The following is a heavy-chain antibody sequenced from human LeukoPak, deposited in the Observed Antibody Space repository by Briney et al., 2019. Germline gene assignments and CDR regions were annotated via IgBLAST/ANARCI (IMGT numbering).Heavy chain of an antibody. Sequence: GGSLRLSCAASGFTFSSYSMNWVRQAPGKGLEWVSSISSSSSYIYYADSVKGRFTISRDNAKNSLYLQMNSLRAEDTAVYYCAREGSGTYYFDYWVQGTLVTVSS. CDR1: GFTFSSYS. V-gene: IGHV3-21*01. D-gene: IGHD3-10*01. CDR2: ISSSSSYI. CDR3: AREGSGTYYFDY. J-gene: IGHJ4*02.